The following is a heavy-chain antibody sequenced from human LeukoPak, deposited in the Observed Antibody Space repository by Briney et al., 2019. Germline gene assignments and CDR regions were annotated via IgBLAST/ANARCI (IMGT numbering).Heavy chain of an antibody. J-gene: IGHJ6*03. Sequence: GGSLRLSCAASGFTFSSYSMNWVRQAPGKGLEWVSYISGSTSTIYYADSVKGRFTISRDNAKNSLYLQMNSLRAEDTAVYYCARKTFGVGLYCMDVWGKGTTVTVSS. CDR3: ARKTFGVGLYCMDV. D-gene: IGHD3-3*01. CDR1: GFTFSSYS. V-gene: IGHV3-48*01. CDR2: ISGSTSTI.